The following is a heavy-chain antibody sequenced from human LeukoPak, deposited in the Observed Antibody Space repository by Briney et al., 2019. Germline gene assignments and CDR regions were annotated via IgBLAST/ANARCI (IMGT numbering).Heavy chain of an antibody. CDR3: ARDRILDYYYMDV. D-gene: IGHD3-3*02. Sequence: GASVKFSCKASGSPFTGYDMHWVRPAPGQGLEWMGRINPNSGGTNYAQKLQGRATMTRDTSISTDHMALSRLRSDDTAVYYCARDRILDYYYMDVWGKGTTVTVSS. CDR1: GSPFTGYD. CDR2: INPNSGGT. V-gene: IGHV1-2*06. J-gene: IGHJ6*03.